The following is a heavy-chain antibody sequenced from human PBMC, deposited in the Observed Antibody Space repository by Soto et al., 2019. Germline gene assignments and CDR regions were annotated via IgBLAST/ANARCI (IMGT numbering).Heavy chain of an antibody. CDR2: IWYDASRQ. V-gene: IGHV3-33*01. CDR1: GFAFRTYG. CDR3: ARCTAEAEPDFDY. Sequence: QVQLVESGGGVVQPGRSLRLSCAASGFAFRTYGMHWFRQAPGKGLEWVALIWYDASRQYYADSVKGRFIISRDNSRNTLYLEMNSLRAEDTAVYSCARCTAEAEPDFDYWGQGTLVTVSS. D-gene: IGHD6-19*01. J-gene: IGHJ4*02.